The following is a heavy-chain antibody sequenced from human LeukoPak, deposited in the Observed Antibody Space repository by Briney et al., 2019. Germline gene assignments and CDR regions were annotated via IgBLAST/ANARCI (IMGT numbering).Heavy chain of an antibody. J-gene: IGHJ3*02. Sequence: PSETLYLTCTVSGGSISRSSYYWGWIRQAPGKGLEWIGSIYYGGSTYYNSSLKSRVTISVDTSKNEFSLKLSSVTAADTAVYYCARAGIPYDYVWGSYRTDAFDIWGQGTMVTVSS. V-gene: IGHV4-39*07. D-gene: IGHD3-16*02. CDR2: IYYGGST. CDR3: ARAGIPYDYVWGSYRTDAFDI. CDR1: GGSISRSSYY.